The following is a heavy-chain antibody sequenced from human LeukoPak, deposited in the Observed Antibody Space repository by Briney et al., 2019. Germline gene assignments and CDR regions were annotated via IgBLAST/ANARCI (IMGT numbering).Heavy chain of an antibody. D-gene: IGHD3-22*01. V-gene: IGHV3-11*01. CDR1: GFTFSDYY. Sequence: GGSLRLSCAASGFTFSDYYMSWIRQAPGKGLEWVSYISSSGSTIYYADSVKGRFTISRDNARNSLYLQMNSLRAEDTAVYYCARTADSSGYRSYAFDIWGQGTMVTVSS. J-gene: IGHJ3*02. CDR2: ISSSGSTI. CDR3: ARTADSSGYRSYAFDI.